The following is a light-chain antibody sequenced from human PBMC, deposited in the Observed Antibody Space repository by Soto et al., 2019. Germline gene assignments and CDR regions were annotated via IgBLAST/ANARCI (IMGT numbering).Light chain of an antibody. CDR2: DVS. J-gene: IGLJ2*01. V-gene: IGLV2-14*01. CDR3: SSYTSSSTLVV. CDR1: SSDIGGYNY. Sequence: QSVLTQPASVSGSPGQSITICCTGTSSDIGGYNYVSWYQQHPGKAPKLMIYDVSNRPSGVSNRFSGSKSGNTASLTISGLQAEDEADYYCSSYTSSSTLVVLGGGTKVTVL.